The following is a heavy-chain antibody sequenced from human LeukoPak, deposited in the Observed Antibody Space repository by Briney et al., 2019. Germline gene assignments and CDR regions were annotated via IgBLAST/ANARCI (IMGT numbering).Heavy chain of an antibody. V-gene: IGHV5-51*01. CDR3: AKRGATDWYHLDAFDI. Sequence: GESLKISCKASGYSFTTYWIGWVRQMPGKGLEWMEIIYPGDSDTRYSPSFQGQVTISADKSITTAYLQWSSLKASDTAMYYCAKRGATDWYHLDAFDIWGQGTMVTVSS. J-gene: IGHJ3*02. CDR1: GYSFTTYW. CDR2: IYPGDSDT. D-gene: IGHD3-9*01.